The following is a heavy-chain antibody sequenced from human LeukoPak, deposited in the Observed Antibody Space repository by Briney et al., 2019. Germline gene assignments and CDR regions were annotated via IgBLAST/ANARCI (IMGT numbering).Heavy chain of an antibody. CDR1: GGSISRYY. CDR2: IYYSGST. V-gene: IGHV4-59*12. J-gene: IGHJ4*02. Sequence: PSETLSLTCTVSGGSISRYYWSWVRQPPRKGLEWIGYIYYSGSTNYNPSLTSRATMTVDTSKNQFSLKLSSVTAADTAVYYCAREGASSVDYWGQGTLVTVSS. CDR3: AREGASSVDY.